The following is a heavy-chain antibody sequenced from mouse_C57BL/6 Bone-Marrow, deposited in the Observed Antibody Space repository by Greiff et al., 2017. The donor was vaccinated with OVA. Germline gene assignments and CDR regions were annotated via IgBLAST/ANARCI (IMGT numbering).Heavy chain of an antibody. V-gene: IGHV1-19*01. Sequence: EVQLQQSGPVLVKPGASVKMSCKASGYTFTDYYMNWVKQSHGKSLEWIGVINPYNGGTSYNQKFKGKATLTVDKSSSTAYMELNSLTSEDSAVYYCARRITTVVEGAWFAYWGQGTLVTVSA. CDR2: INPYNGGT. J-gene: IGHJ3*01. CDR3: ARRITTVVEGAWFAY. CDR1: GYTFTDYY. D-gene: IGHD1-1*01.